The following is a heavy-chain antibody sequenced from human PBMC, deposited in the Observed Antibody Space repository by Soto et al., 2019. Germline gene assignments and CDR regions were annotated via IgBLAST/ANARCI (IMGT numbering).Heavy chain of an antibody. D-gene: IGHD3-22*01. CDR1: GYSFTSYW. CDR3: ARHPYDSSGSQIGWFDP. V-gene: IGHV5-10-1*01. Sequence: GESLKISCKGSGYSFTSYWISWVRQMPGKGLEWMGRIDPSDSYTNYSPSFQGHVTISADKSISTAYLQWSSLKASDTAMYYCARHPYDSSGSQIGWFDPWGQGTLVTX. J-gene: IGHJ5*02. CDR2: IDPSDSYT.